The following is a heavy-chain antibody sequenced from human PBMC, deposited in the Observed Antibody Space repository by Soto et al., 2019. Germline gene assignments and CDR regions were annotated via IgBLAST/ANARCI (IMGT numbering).Heavy chain of an antibody. J-gene: IGHJ4*02. D-gene: IGHD7-27*01. Sequence: QLQLQESGPGLVKPSETLSLTCTVSGGSISSYYWGWIRRPPGKGLEWIGSIYYSGSTYYNPSLKGRVTISVDTSKNQFSLKLSSVPAADTAVYYCARRWGYSFDYWGQGTLVTVSS. CDR1: GGSISSYY. V-gene: IGHV4-39*01. CDR2: IYYSGST. CDR3: ARRWGYSFDY.